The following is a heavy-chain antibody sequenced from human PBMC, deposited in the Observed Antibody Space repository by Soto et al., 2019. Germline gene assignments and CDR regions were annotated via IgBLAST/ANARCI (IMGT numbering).Heavy chain of an antibody. D-gene: IGHD3-22*01. CDR1: GGTFSSYA. CDR3: AIGIIVACLRPYYYYGMDV. J-gene: IGHJ6*02. V-gene: IGHV1-69*13. CDR2: IIPIFGTA. Sequence: ASVKVSCKASGGTFSSYAISWVRQAPGQGLEWMGGIIPIFGTANYAQKFQGRVTITADESTSTAYMELSSLRSEDTAVYYCAIGIIVACLRPYYYYGMDVWGQGTTVTVSS.